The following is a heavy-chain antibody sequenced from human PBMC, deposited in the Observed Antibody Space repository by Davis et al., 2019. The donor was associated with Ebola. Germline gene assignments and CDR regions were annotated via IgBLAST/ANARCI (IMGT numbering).Heavy chain of an antibody. CDR1: GFTFSSYA. J-gene: IGHJ4*02. V-gene: IGHV3-23*01. D-gene: IGHD6-19*01. CDR2: ISGTGATT. Sequence: GESLKISCAASGFTFSSYAMSWVRQAPGKGLEWVSAISGTGATTYYADSVKGRFTISRDNSKNTLCLQMNSLRAEDTAVYYCAKDGYSSGWYSVFDYWGQGTLVTVSS. CDR3: AKDGYSSGWYSVFDY.